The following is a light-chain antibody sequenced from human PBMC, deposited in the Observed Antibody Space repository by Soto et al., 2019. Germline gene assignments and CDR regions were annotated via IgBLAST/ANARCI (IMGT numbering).Light chain of an antibody. CDR2: GGS. V-gene: IGKV3-20*01. Sequence: EIVLTQFPGTLSLSPGERATLSCRASQSVTSNSLAWYQQKVGRAPRVLIYGGSSRATGIPVRFSGSGSETDFTLTITRLEPEDFAVYYCQQYSSSRTFGQGTKVDIK. J-gene: IGKJ1*01. CDR3: QQYSSSRT. CDR1: QSVTSNS.